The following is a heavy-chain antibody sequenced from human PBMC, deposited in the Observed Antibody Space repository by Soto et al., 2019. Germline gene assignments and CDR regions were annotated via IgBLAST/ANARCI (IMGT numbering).Heavy chain of an antibody. CDR3: PKANTDFYSSSYNGMDV. CDR1: GFTFSDFY. Sequence: GGSLRLSCAASGFTFSDFYMSWFRRPPGKGLEWVSFISSGGSTRFYADSVEGRFTISRDNAKNVMFLQMNSLRAEDTALYYCPKANTDFYSSSYNGMDVWGQGTTVTVYS. V-gene: IGHV3-11*01. D-gene: IGHD2-15*01. J-gene: IGHJ6*02. CDR2: ISSGGSTR.